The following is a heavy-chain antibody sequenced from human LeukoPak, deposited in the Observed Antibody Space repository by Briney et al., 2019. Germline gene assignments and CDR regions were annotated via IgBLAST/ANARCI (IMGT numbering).Heavy chain of an antibody. D-gene: IGHD6-13*01. J-gene: IGHJ2*01. V-gene: IGHV4-4*07. CDR1: GGSISSYY. Sequence: PSETLSLTCTVSGGSISSYYWSWIRQPAGKGLEWIGRIYTSGSTNYNPSLKSRVTISVDTSKNQFSLKLSSVTAADTAVYYCARRTHIAAAGHWYFDLWGRGTLVTVSS. CDR2: IYTSGST. CDR3: ARRTHIAAAGHWYFDL.